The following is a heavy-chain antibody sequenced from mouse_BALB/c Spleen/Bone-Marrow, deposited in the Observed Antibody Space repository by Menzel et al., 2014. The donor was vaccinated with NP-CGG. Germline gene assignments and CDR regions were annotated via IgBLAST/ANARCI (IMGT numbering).Heavy chain of an antibody. CDR1: GFTFSSFG. Sequence: DVHLVESGGGLVQPGGSRKLSCAASGFTFSSFGMHWVRQAPEKGLEWVAYISSGSSTIYYADTVKGRFTISRDNPKNTLFLQMTSLRSEDTAMYYCARGGNYAWFAYWGQGILVTVSA. J-gene: IGHJ3*01. CDR2: ISSGSSTI. CDR3: ARGGNYAWFAY. D-gene: IGHD2-1*01. V-gene: IGHV5-17*02.